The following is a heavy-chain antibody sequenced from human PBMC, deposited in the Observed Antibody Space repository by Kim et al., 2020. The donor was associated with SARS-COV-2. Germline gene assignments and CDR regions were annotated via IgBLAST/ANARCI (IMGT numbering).Heavy chain of an antibody. CDR3: AGALRRDGYNYMDN. D-gene: IGHD5-12*01. V-gene: IGHV4-39*01. J-gene: IGHJ4*02. Sequence: LSLKSRVTISVDTSKNQFSVKLSSVTAADTAVYYCAGALRRDGYNYMDNWGQGTLVTVSS.